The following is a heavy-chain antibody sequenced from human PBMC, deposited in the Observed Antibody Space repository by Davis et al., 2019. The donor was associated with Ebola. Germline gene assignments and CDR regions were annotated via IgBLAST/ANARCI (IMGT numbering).Heavy chain of an antibody. V-gene: IGHV4-34*01. D-gene: IGHD1-26*01. CDR3: ARGRRYSGSQRFWY. CDR1: GGSIRTHY. CDR2: INHSGST. J-gene: IGHJ4*02. Sequence: SETLSLTCTVSGGSIRTHYWSWIRQPPGKGLEWIGEINHSGSTNYNPSLKSRVTISVDTSKNQFSLKLSSVTAADTAVYYCARGRRYSGSQRFWYWGQGTLVTVSS.